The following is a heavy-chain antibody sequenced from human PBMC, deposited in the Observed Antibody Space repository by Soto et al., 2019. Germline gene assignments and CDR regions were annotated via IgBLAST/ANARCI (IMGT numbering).Heavy chain of an antibody. CDR1: GFTFSNYC. V-gene: IGHV3-33*01. CDR3: ASLYCSSTSCYSVGAFEI. CDR2: IWFDGSDK. J-gene: IGHJ3*02. D-gene: IGHD2-2*01. Sequence: GGSLRLSGAASGFTFSNYCMHWVRQAPCKGLEWVALIWFDGSDKYYADSVKGRFTMSRDNSKNTVYLQMNSLRAEDTAMYYCASLYCSSTSCYSVGAFEILCQATMLPVSS.